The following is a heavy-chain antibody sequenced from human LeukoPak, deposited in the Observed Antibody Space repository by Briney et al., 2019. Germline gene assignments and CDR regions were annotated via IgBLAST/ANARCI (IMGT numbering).Heavy chain of an antibody. D-gene: IGHD6-6*01. CDR3: ARDVSDENGSASRIHLDS. J-gene: IGHJ4*02. Sequence: GGSLRLSCAASGFTFRNYWMTWVRQAPGKGLEWVANIKRDGSEKYYVDSVKGRFTISRDNAKNSLFLQMNSLRAEDTAVYYCARDVSDENGSASRIHLDSWGLGTLVSVSS. CDR2: IKRDGSEK. V-gene: IGHV3-7*01. CDR1: GFTFRNYW.